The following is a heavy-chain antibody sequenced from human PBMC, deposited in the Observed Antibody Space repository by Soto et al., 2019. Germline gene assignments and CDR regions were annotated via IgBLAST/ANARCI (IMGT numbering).Heavy chain of an antibody. J-gene: IGHJ4*02. Sequence: SETLSLTCAVYGGSFSGYYWTWIRQPPGTGLEWIGEINHSGSTNYNPSLKSRVTISVDTSKNQFSLNLTSVTAADTAVYYCTRDAPIWFGELSQWGQGTLVTVSS. CDR1: GGSFSGYY. V-gene: IGHV4-34*01. D-gene: IGHD3-10*01. CDR2: INHSGST. CDR3: TRDAPIWFGELSQ.